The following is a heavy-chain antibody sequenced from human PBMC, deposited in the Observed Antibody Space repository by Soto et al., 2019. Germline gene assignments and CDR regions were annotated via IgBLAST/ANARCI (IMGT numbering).Heavy chain of an antibody. V-gene: IGHV4-34*01. J-gene: IGHJ3*02. CDR2: ISHSGST. Sequence: QVHLQQWGAGLLKPSETLSLTCAVYGGSFSGYYWSWIRQPPGKGLEWIGEISHSGSTNYNPSLKSRVTISVDTSKNQFSLNRTSMTAADTAIYYCAGGSRDIWGQGTMVTVSS. CDR3: AGGSRDI. CDR1: GGSFSGYY.